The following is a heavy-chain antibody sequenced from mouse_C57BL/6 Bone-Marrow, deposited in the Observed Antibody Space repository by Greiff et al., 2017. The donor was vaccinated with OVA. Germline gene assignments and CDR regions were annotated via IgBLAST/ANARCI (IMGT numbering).Heavy chain of an antibody. Sequence: LVESGAELVRPGTSVKMSCKASGYTFTNYWIGWAKQRPGHGLEWIGDIYPGGGYTNYNEKFKGKATLTADKSSSTAYMQFSSLTSEDSAIYYCARGGCGYYDRAMDYWGQGTSVTVSS. CDR2: IYPGGGYT. J-gene: IGHJ4*01. CDR1: GYTFTNYW. CDR3: ARGGCGYYDRAMDY. D-gene: IGHD2-3*01. V-gene: IGHV1-63*01.